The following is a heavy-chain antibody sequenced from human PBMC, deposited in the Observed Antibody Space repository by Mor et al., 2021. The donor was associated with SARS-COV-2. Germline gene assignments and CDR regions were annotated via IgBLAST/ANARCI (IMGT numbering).Heavy chain of an antibody. V-gene: IGHV3-23*01. J-gene: IGHJ4*02. D-gene: IGHD4-4*01. Sequence: SAISGSGGSTYSADSVKGRFTISRDNSKNTLYLQMNSLRAEDTAVYYCAKIATVTTGYWGQGTLVTVSS. CDR2: ISGSGGST. CDR3: AKIATVTTGY.